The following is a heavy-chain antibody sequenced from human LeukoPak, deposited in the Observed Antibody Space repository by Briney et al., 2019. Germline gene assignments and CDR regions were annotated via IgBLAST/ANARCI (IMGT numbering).Heavy chain of an antibody. J-gene: IGHJ4*02. V-gene: IGHV3-7*01. Sequence: PGGSLRLSCAASGFSFSSYWMGWVRQAPGKGPEWVANMDLDGSEKYYGDSVQGRFTIFRDNAKNSLYLQMNSLRAEDTAVYYCAREDHSKYEYWGQGALVIVSS. CDR3: AREDHSKYEY. CDR2: MDLDGSEK. CDR1: GFSFSSYW. D-gene: IGHD4-11*01.